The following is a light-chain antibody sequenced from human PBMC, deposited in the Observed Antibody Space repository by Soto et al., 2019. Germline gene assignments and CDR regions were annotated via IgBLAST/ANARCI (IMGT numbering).Light chain of an antibody. J-gene: IGLJ1*01. Sequence: QSPLTQPPCASCSPGQSVAMSCTGTSSDVGGYNYVSWYQQHPGKAPKLMIYEVNKRPSGVPDRFSGSKSGNTASLTVSGLQAEDEADYYCSSYAGSSNVFGTGTKVTVL. CDR1: SSDVGGYNY. CDR2: EVN. CDR3: SSYAGSSNV. V-gene: IGLV2-8*01.